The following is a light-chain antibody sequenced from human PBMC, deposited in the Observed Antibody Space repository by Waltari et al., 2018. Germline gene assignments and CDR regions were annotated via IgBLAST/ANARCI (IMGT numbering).Light chain of an antibody. V-gene: IGKV1-39*01. Sequence: DIQMTQSPSSLSASVGDRVTITCRASQNIINYLNWYQQIPGKAPKILIYTASSLKNGVPSRFSGSGSGTDFTLTISSLQPEDFATYYCQQSYNLPRTFCQGTKVEIK. J-gene: IGKJ1*01. CDR3: QQSYNLPRT. CDR2: TAS. CDR1: QNIINY.